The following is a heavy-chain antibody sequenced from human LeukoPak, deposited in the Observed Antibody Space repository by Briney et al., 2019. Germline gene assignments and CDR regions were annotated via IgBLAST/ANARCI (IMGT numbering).Heavy chain of an antibody. Sequence: GGSLRLSCAASGFTFSSYGMHWVRQAPGKGLEWVAVISYDGSNKYYADSVKGRFTISRDNSKNTLYLQMNSLRAEDTAVYYCAKDRGSTQCSGGSCHPYSFDYWGQGTLVTVSS. CDR3: AKDRGSTQCSGGSCHPYSFDY. J-gene: IGHJ4*02. V-gene: IGHV3-30*18. D-gene: IGHD2-15*01. CDR1: GFTFSSYG. CDR2: ISYDGSNK.